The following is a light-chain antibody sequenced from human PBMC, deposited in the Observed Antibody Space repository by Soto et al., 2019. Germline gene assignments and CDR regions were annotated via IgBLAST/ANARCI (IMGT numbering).Light chain of an antibody. CDR1: QSASRR. J-gene: IGKJ5*01. V-gene: IGKV3-20*01. CDR3: QQYGGSPIT. CDR2: GAS. Sequence: VLRQSPGTLSLSPGGRATLSCRASQSASRRLAWYQQRPGQSPRLLISGASMRASGVPVRFIGSGSGTDFTLTITRLEPEDFAVYYCQQYGGSPITFGLGTRLEIK.